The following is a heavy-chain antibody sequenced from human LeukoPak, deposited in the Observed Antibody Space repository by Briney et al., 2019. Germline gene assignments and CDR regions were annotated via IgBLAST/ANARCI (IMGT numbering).Heavy chain of an antibody. CDR2: SNSDGRDT. V-gene: IGHV3-74*01. Sequence: PGGSLRLSCTASGFTFSSYGMNWVRQAPGKGLVWVSRSNSDGRDTIYADSVKGRFTISRDNAKNTLYLQMNSLRAEDTAVYYCVRANSVVLEGYYFDYWGQGIMVTVSS. J-gene: IGHJ4*02. CDR3: VRANSVVLEGYYFDY. D-gene: IGHD2-21*01. CDR1: GFTFSSYG.